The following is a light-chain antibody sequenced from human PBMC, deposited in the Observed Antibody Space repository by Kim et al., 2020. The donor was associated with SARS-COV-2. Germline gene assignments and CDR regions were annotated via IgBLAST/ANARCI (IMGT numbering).Light chain of an antibody. CDR2: TTS. J-gene: IGKJ4*01. Sequence: DIQVTQSPSSVSASVGDRVTITCRASQGVNNWLAWYQQKPGQAPKLLIYTTSTLQPGVPSRFSGSGSGTDFTLTISSLQPEDFAVYYCQQSGSSPLTFGGGTKVDIK. V-gene: IGKV1D-12*01. CDR3: QQSGSSPLT. CDR1: QGVNNW.